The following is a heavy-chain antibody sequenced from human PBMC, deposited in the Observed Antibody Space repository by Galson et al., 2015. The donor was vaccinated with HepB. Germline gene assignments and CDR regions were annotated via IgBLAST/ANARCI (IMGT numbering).Heavy chain of an antibody. D-gene: IGHD3-3*01. CDR3: ARERGNLLEWSTLFDY. CDR1: GFTFSSYW. V-gene: IGHV3-7*03. J-gene: IGHJ4*02. Sequence: SLRLSCAASGFTFSSYWMSWVRQAPGKGLEWVANIKQDGSEKYYVDSVKGRFTISRDNAKNSLYLQMNSLRAEDTAVYYCARERGNLLEWSTLFDYWGQGTLVTVSS. CDR2: IKQDGSEK.